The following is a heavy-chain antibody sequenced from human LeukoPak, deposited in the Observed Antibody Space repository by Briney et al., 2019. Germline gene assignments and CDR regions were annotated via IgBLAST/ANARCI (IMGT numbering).Heavy chain of an antibody. CDR3: AREPAAAGTFYYYMDV. J-gene: IGHJ6*03. CDR1: GFTFSSYE. CDR2: ISSSGSPI. V-gene: IGHV3-48*03. D-gene: IGHD6-13*01. Sequence: GGSLRLSCAASGFTFSSYEMSWVRQAPGKGLEWISYISSSGSPIYYADSVKGRFTISRDNAKNSLYLQMNSLRAEDTAVYYCAREPAAAGTFYYYMDVWGKGTTVTVSS.